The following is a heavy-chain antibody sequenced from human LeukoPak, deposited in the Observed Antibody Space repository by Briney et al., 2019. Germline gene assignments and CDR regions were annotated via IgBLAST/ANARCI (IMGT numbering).Heavy chain of an antibody. CDR1: GFTFDDYA. Sequence: GGSVRLSCAASGFTFDDYAMHWVRQAPGKGLEWVSLISGDGGSTYYADSVKGRFTISRDNSKNSLYLQMNSLRTEDTALYYCAKVGSSSWRGIYYYYGMDVWGQGTTVTVCS. V-gene: IGHV3-43*02. D-gene: IGHD6-13*01. CDR3: AKVGSSSWRGIYYYYGMDV. CDR2: ISGDGGST. J-gene: IGHJ6*02.